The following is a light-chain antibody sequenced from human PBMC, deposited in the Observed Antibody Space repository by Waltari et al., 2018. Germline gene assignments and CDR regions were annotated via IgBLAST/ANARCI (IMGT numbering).Light chain of an antibody. J-gene: IGLJ2*01. CDR1: AFPKQY. V-gene: IGLV3-25*03. CDR3: QSADSSGTYVV. CDR2: QDT. Sequence: SYELTQPPSVSVSPGQTARITCSGDAFPKQYAYWYQQKPGQAPVLVIYQDTKWPSGIPERFSGSSSGTTVMLTISGVQAEDEADYYCQSADSSGTYVVFGGGTKLTVL.